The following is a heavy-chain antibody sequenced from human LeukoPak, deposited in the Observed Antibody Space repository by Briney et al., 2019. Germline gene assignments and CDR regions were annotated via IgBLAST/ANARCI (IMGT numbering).Heavy chain of an antibody. CDR3: ARDRFRSFDY. V-gene: IGHV4-39*07. J-gene: IGHJ4*02. Sequence: SETLSLTCTVSGGSISSSSYYWGWIRQPPGKGLEWIGSIYYSGSTYYNPSLKSRVTISVDKSKNQFSLKLSSVTAADTAVYYCARDRFRSFDYWGQGTLVTVSS. CDR1: GGSISSSSYY. CDR2: IYYSGST.